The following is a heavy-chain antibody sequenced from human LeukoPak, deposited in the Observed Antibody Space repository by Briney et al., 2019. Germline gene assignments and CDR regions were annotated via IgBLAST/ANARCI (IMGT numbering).Heavy chain of an antibody. J-gene: IGHJ4*02. CDR2: IYYSGST. V-gene: IGHV4-38-2*02. Sequence: SETLSFTCTVSGYSISSAYYWGWIRQPPGKGLEWIGYIYYSGSTYYNPSLKSRVTISVDTSKNQFSLKLSSVTAADTAVYYCARDARDSSGYYPLDYWGQGTLVTVSS. CDR3: ARDARDSSGYYPLDY. CDR1: GYSISSAYY. D-gene: IGHD3-22*01.